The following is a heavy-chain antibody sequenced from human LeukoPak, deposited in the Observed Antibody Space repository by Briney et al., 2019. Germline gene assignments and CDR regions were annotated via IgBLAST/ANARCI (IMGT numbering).Heavy chain of an antibody. CDR2: MNPNSGNT. V-gene: IGHV1-8*01. D-gene: IGHD3-9*01. CDR1: GYTFTSYD. J-gene: IGHJ6*02. Sequence: ASVKVSCKASGYTFTSYDINWVRQATGQGLEWMGWMNPNSGNTGYAQKFQGRVTMTRNTSISTAYMELSSLRSEDTAVYYCARGGSERYFDWLHYYYYYCMDVWGQGTTVTVSS. CDR3: ARGGSERYFDWLHYYYYYCMDV.